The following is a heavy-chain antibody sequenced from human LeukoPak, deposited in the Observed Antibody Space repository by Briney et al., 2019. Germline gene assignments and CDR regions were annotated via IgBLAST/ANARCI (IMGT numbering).Heavy chain of an antibody. CDR1: GGSFSGYY. CDR3: ARSRRGWFDP. Sequence: SGTLSLTCAVYGGSFSGYYWSWIRQPPGKGLEWIGEINHSGSTNYNPSLKSRVTISVDTSKNQFSLKRSSVTAADTAVYYCARSRRGWFDPWGQGTLVTVSS. V-gene: IGHV4-34*01. J-gene: IGHJ5*02. CDR2: INHSGST.